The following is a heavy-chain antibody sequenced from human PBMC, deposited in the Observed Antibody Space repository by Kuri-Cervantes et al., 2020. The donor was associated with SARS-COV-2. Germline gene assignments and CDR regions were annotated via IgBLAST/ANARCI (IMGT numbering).Heavy chain of an antibody. Sequence: GGSLRLSCAASGFTFSSYSMNWVRQAPGKGLEWVSSISSSSSYIYYADSVKGRFTISRGNAKNSLYLQMNSLRAEDTAVYYCARVRMVGSSSVPYYFDYWGQGTLVTVSS. J-gene: IGHJ4*02. CDR1: GFTFSSYS. V-gene: IGHV3-21*01. D-gene: IGHD6-6*01. CDR2: ISSSSSYI. CDR3: ARVRMVGSSSVPYYFDY.